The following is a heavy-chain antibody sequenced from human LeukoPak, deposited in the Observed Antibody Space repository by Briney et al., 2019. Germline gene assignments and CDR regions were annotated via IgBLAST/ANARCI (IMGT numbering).Heavy chain of an antibody. CDR1: DGSISSGGYF. J-gene: IGHJ5*02. CDR3: ASTVVPAALNWFDP. CDR2: IYYSGST. V-gene: IGHV4-39*01. Sequence: PSETLSLTCTVSDGSISSGGYFWSWIRQPPGKGLEWIGSIYYSGSTYYNPSLKSRVTISVDTSKNQFSLKLSSVTAADTAVYYCASTVVPAALNWFDPWGQGTLVTVSS. D-gene: IGHD2-2*01.